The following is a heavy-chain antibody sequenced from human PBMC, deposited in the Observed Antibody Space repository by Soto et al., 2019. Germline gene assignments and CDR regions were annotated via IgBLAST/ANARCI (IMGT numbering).Heavy chain of an antibody. CDR1: GLSLNTYGVG. CDR3: AHRPGFSMSFDY. D-gene: IGHD3-22*01. J-gene: IGHJ4*02. V-gene: IGHV2-5*02. CDR2: IYWDDDK. Sequence: SGPTLVNPTQTLTLTCTFSGLSLNTYGVGVAWVRQPPGKALEWLALIYWDDDKRFSPSLETRLTITKDTSKNHVVLTMTNMDPVDTGTYYCAHRPGFSMSFDYWGRGTLVTVSS.